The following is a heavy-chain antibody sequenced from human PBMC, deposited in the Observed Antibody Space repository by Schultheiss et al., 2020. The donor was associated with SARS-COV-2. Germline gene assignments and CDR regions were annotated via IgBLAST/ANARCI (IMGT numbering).Heavy chain of an antibody. J-gene: IGHJ5*02. CDR1: GYSFTSYW. V-gene: IGHV5-51*01. CDR3: ARRRYFDWFDP. Sequence: GGSLRLSCKGSGYSFTSYWIGWVRQMPGKGLEWMGIIYPGDSETRYSPSFQGQVTISADKSTNTAYLQWSSLKASDTAIYYCARRRYFDWFDPWGQGTLVTVSS. CDR2: IYPGDSET. D-gene: IGHD3-9*01.